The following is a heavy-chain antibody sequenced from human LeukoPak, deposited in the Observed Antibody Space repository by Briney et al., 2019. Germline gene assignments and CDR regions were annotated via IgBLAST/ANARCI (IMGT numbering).Heavy chain of an antibody. D-gene: IGHD3-22*01. Sequence: PSETLSLTCTVSGGSISSYYWSWIRQPAGKGLEWIGRIYTSGSTNYNPSLKSRVTMSVDTSKNQFSLKLSSVTAADTAVYYCARRNSYYYDSSGYYPESTDAFDIWGQGTMVTVSS. CDR3: ARRNSYYYDSSGYYPESTDAFDI. V-gene: IGHV4-4*07. CDR2: IYTSGST. J-gene: IGHJ3*02. CDR1: GGSISSYY.